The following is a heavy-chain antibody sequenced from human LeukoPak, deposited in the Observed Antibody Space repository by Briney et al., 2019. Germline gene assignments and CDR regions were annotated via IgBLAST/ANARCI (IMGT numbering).Heavy chain of an antibody. D-gene: IGHD6-13*01. J-gene: IGHJ6*02. CDR3: ARGRGAAGTYDYGMDV. Sequence: SETLSLTCAVYGGSFSGYYWSWVRQPPGKGLEWIGEINHSGSTNYNPSLKSRVTISVDTSKNQFSLKLSSVTAAETAVYYCARGRGAAGTYDYGMDVWGQGTTVTVSS. V-gene: IGHV4-34*01. CDR2: INHSGST. CDR1: GGSFSGYY.